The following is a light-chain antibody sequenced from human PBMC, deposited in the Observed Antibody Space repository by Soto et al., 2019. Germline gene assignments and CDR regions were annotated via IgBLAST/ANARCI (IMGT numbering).Light chain of an antibody. CDR3: QQYNRYSLT. Sequence: DIQMTQSPSTLSASVGDRVTITGRPSQRIGSWLAWYQQKPGKAPKLLIYDASSLESGVPSRFSGSGSDTEFTLTINNLQPDDFATYHCQQYNRYSLTFGGGTKVEIK. CDR1: QRIGSW. CDR2: DAS. J-gene: IGKJ4*01. V-gene: IGKV1-5*01.